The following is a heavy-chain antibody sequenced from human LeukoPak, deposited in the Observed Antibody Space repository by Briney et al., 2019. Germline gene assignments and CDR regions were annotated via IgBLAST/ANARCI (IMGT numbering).Heavy chain of an antibody. V-gene: IGHV3-7*03. CDR3: AKGKTVAGTGGHNFDY. CDR1: GFTFSSYW. CDR2: IKQDGSEK. J-gene: IGHJ4*02. D-gene: IGHD6-19*01. Sequence: GGSLRLSCAVSGFTFSSYWMSWVRQAPGKGLEWVANIKQDGSEKYYVDSVKGRFTISRDNAKNSLYLQMNSLGAEDTALYYCAKGKTVAGTGGHNFDYWGQGTLVTVSS.